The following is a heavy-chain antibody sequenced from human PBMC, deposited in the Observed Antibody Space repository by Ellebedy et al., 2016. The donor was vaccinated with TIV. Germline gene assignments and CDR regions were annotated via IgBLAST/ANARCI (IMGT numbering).Heavy chain of an antibody. J-gene: IGHJ4*02. CDR1: GFTFSGYA. CDR2: ISSDGGST. CDR3: VKGGYSSSWYRGDY. D-gene: IGHD6-13*01. V-gene: IGHV3-64D*06. Sequence: GESLKISCSASGFTFSGYAMHWVRQAPGKGLEYVSAISSDGGSTYYADSVKGRFTISRDNSKNTLYLQMSSLRAEDTAVYYCVKGGYSSSWYRGDYWGQGTLVTVSS.